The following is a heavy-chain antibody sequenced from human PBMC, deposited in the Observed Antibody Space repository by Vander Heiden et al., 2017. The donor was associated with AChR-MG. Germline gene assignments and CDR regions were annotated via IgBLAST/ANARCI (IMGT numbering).Heavy chain of an antibody. J-gene: IGHJ4*02. D-gene: IGHD5-12*01. V-gene: IGHV3-23*01. Sequence: EVQLLEPGGDLVQPGGSLRLHCVASGFTFNNYAMAWVRKAPGKGLEWVSSISGRGGKTYYADSVKGRFTISRDTSKSTLYLLLDSLRAEDTAVYYCARAYSDNDWGCGYWGQGTLVTVSS. CDR1: GFTFNNYA. CDR2: ISGRGGKT. CDR3: ARAYSDNDWGCGY.